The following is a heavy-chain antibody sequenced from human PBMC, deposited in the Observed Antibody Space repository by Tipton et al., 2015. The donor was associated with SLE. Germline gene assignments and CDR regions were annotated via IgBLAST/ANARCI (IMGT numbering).Heavy chain of an antibody. Sequence: TLSLTCTVSGGSIRSYYWSWIRQPPGKGLEWIGYIYYSGSTNYNPSLKSRVTISVDTSKNQFSLKLSSVTAADTAVYYCARDTGEGIAVAWGQGTLVTVSS. CDR1: GGSIRSYY. CDR3: ARDTGEGIAVA. CDR2: IYYSGST. V-gene: IGHV4-59*12. J-gene: IGHJ4*02. D-gene: IGHD6-19*01.